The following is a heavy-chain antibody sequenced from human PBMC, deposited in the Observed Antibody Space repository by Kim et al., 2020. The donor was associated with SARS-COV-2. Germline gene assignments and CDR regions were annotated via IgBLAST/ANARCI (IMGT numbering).Heavy chain of an antibody. V-gene: IGHV1-69*13. D-gene: IGHD2-15*01. Sequence: SVKVSCKASGGNFSNYGVTWVRQAPGQGLEWIGGIFPVFGTATYAQRFQGRVEIAADESTNTAYIGLKSLRSEDTAVYYCARDSQVVGATWYKYALDVW. CDR1: GGNFSNYG. CDR3: ARDSQVVGATWYKYALDV. CDR2: IFPVFGTA. J-gene: IGHJ6*01.